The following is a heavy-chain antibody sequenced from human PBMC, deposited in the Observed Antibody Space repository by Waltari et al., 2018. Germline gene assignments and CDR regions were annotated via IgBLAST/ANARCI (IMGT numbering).Heavy chain of an antibody. J-gene: IGHJ4*02. V-gene: IGHV3-7*01. Sequence: EVQLVESGGGSVQPGGSLRLSCAASGMTFSNYWMNWVRQAPGKGLEWVANIKQDGSEKNYVDSVEGRFSISRDNAQNSLYLQMNRLRAEDTAIYYCVTGLTTVTAKDYFDHWGQGALVTVS. CDR2: IKQDGSEK. CDR1: GMTFSNYW. D-gene: IGHD4-17*01. CDR3: VTGLTTVTAKDYFDH.